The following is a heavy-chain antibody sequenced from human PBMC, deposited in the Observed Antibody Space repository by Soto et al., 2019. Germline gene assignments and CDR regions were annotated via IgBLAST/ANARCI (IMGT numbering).Heavy chain of an antibody. CDR2: IIPIFGTA. Sequence: SVKVSCKASGGTFSSYAISWVRQAPGQGLEWMGGIIPIFGTANYAQKFQGRVTITADESTSTAYMELSSLRSEDTAVYYCARSRYCSGGSCYSEVDPLYGMDVWGQGTTVTVSS. J-gene: IGHJ6*02. V-gene: IGHV1-69*13. D-gene: IGHD2-15*01. CDR1: GGTFSSYA. CDR3: ARSRYCSGGSCYSEVDPLYGMDV.